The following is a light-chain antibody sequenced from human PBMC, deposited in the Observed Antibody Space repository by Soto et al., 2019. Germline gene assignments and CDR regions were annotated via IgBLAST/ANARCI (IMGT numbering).Light chain of an antibody. Sequence: EIGLTQSPGTLSLSPGERATLSCRASQSVSSSYLAWYQQKPGQAPRLLIYRASSRATGISGTFSGSGSGTEFTLTITSLQSEDSAVYYCQQYNKWPITFGQGRRLAIK. CDR3: QQYNKWPIT. CDR2: RAS. V-gene: IGKV3-15*01. CDR1: QSVSSSY. J-gene: IGKJ5*01.